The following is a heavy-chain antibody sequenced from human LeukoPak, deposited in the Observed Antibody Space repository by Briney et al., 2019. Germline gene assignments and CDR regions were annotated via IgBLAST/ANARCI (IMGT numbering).Heavy chain of an antibody. Sequence: PSETLSLTCTVSGGSISGSSYYWCWIRQPPGKGLEWIGSIYYSGSTYYNPSLKSRVTISVDTSKNQFSLKLSSVTAADTAVYYCARLELSFGEAHWIDPWGQGTLVTVSS. CDR1: GGSISGSSYY. V-gene: IGHV4-39*01. CDR2: IYYSGST. J-gene: IGHJ5*02. D-gene: IGHD3-10*01. CDR3: ARLELSFGEAHWIDP.